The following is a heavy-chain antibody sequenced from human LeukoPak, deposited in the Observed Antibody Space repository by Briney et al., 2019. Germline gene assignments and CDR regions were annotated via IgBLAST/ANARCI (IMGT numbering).Heavy chain of an antibody. V-gene: IGHV3-23*01. J-gene: IGHJ4*02. CDR3: AKDGLYYDGSEHVYYFDS. CDR2: IIYSGGAT. Sequence: GGSLGLSCAASGFTFSRSAMTWVRQGPGTGLEFVASIIYSGGATYYADSVKGRFTISRDNSKNTLYLQMNSLRAEDTALYYCAKDGLYYDGSEHVYYFDSWGQGTLVTVSS. D-gene: IGHD3-22*01. CDR1: GFTFSRSA.